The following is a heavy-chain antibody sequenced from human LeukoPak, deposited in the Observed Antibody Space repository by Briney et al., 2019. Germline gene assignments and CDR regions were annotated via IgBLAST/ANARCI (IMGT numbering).Heavy chain of an antibody. V-gene: IGHV3-23*01. Sequence: GGSLRLSCAASGFTFNTFAMNWVRQVPGKGLEWVSGIGASGSNTYYADSVKGRFTISRDNSKNALYLPMNSLRAEDTAVYYCARGSYSLGGFDYWGQGTLVTVSS. D-gene: IGHD6-13*01. J-gene: IGHJ4*02. CDR1: GFTFNTFA. CDR2: IGASGSNT. CDR3: ARGSYSLGGFDY.